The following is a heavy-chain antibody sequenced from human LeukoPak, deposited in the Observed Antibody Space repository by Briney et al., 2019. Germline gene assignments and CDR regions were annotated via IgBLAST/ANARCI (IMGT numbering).Heavy chain of an antibody. CDR1: GGTFSSYA. Sequence: SVKVSCKASGGTFSSYAISWVRQAPGQGLEWMGGIIPIFGTANYAQKFQGRVTITADESTSTAYMELRSLRSDDTAVYYCARGGSLGWLRTFDYWGQGTLVTVSS. CDR2: IIPIFGTA. J-gene: IGHJ4*02. CDR3: ARGGSLGWLRTFDY. D-gene: IGHD5-12*01. V-gene: IGHV1-69*13.